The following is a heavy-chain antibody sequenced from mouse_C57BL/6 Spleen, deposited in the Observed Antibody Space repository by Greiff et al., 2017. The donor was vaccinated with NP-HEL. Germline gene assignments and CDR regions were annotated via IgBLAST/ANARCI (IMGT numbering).Heavy chain of an antibody. CDR1: GFTFSSYA. D-gene: IGHD1-1*01. J-gene: IGHJ2*01. CDR3: ARGGYYGSSDY. CDR2: ISDGGSYT. Sequence: EVKLMESGGGLVKPGGSLKLSCAASGFTFSSYAMSWVRQTPEKRLEWVATISDGGSYTYYPDNVKGRFTISRDNAKNNLYLQMSNLKSEDTAMYYCARGGYYGSSDYWGQGTTLTVSS. V-gene: IGHV5-4*03.